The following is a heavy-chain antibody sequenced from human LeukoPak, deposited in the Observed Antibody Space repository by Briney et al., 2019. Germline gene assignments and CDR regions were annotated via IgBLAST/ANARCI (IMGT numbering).Heavy chain of an antibody. CDR3: ARDPSYSENLDY. J-gene: IGHJ4*02. V-gene: IGHV3-21*01. CDR1: GFTFSSYA. CDR2: ISGSGGDT. D-gene: IGHD1-26*01. Sequence: GGSLRLSCAASGFTFSSYAMNWVRQAPGKGLEWVSTISGSGGDTYYADSVKGRFTISRDNAKNSLYLQMNSLRAEDTAVYYCARDPSYSENLDYWGQGTLVTVSS.